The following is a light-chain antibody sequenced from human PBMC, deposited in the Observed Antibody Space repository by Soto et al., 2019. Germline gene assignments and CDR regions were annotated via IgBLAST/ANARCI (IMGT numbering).Light chain of an antibody. Sequence: ETMVTQSPVSLSVSPGENVTLSCRTIHYGSTNFAWFQHKPGQSPSLPIYGPSRRATGTRDTFRGSVAGRDYRCFILTSKSLQSGDSAGYDCQRYNDCPPYTSGQGAKLAIK. CDR1: HYGSTN. CDR2: GPS. CDR3: QRYNDCPPYT. J-gene: IGKJ2*01. V-gene: IGKV3-15*01.